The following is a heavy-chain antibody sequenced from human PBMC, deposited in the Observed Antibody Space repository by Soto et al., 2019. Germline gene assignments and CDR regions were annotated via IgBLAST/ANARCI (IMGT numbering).Heavy chain of an antibody. V-gene: IGHV4-59*01. Sequence: SETRSLTCTVSGGSISSYYWSWIRQPPGKGLEWIGYIYYSGSTNYNPSLKSRVTISVDTSKNQFSLKLSSVTAADTAVYYCARGGASSWYFDYWGQGTLVTVSS. CDR3: ARGGASSWYFDY. J-gene: IGHJ4*02. CDR1: GGSISSYY. D-gene: IGHD6-13*01. CDR2: IYYSGST.